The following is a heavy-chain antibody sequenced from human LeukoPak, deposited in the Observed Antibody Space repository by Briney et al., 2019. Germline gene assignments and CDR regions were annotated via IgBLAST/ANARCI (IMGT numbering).Heavy chain of an antibody. V-gene: IGHV1-18*04. D-gene: IGHD6-6*01. CDR2: ISAYNGNT. Sequence: ASAKVSCKASGYTFTGYYMHWVRQAPGQGLEWMGWISAYNGNTNYAQKLQGRVTMTTDTSTSTAYMELRSLRSDDTAVYYCARDQDSSSRDAFDIWGQGTMVTVSS. CDR1: GYTFTGYY. CDR3: ARDQDSSSRDAFDI. J-gene: IGHJ3*02.